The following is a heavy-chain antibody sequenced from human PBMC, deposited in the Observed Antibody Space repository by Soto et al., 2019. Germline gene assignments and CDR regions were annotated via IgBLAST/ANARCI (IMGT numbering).Heavy chain of an antibody. CDR1: GYTFMHYG. J-gene: IGHJ4*02. CDR3: ARGDGDTLDY. V-gene: IGHV1-18*01. CDR2: INAYVGEL. Sequence: QVQLVQSGAEVKKLGASVKVSCKASGYTFMHYGTTWVRQAPGQGLEWTGWINAYVGELKSEQKNQGRITVTMDTSTNTAYLELRSLRSDDTAVDYCARGDGDTLDYWGQGTLVRVSA.